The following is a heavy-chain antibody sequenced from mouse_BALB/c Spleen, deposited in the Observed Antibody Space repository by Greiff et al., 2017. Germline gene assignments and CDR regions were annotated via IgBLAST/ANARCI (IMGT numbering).Heavy chain of an antibody. Sequence: EVQLVESGGGLVKPGGSLKLSCAASGFTFSDYYMYWVRQTPEKRLEWVATISDGGSYTYYPDSVKGRFTISRDNAKNNLYLQMSSLKSEDTAMYYCAREYGNFYWGQGTSVTVSS. J-gene: IGHJ4*01. CDR2: ISDGGSYT. D-gene: IGHD2-10*02. CDR3: AREYGNFY. CDR1: GFTFSDYY. V-gene: IGHV5-4*02.